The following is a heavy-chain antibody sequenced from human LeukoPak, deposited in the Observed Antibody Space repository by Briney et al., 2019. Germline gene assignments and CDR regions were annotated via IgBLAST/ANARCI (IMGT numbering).Heavy chain of an antibody. CDR3: ARAAPRWLREDY. V-gene: IGHV4-39*07. CDR1: GGSISSSSYY. J-gene: IGHJ4*02. Sequence: SETLSLTCTVSGGSISSSSYYWGWIRQPPGKGPEWIGSIYYSGSTNYNPSLKSRVTISLDTSKNQFSLKLSSVTAADTAVYYCARAAPRWLREDYWGQGTLVTVSS. D-gene: IGHD5-12*01. CDR2: IYYSGST.